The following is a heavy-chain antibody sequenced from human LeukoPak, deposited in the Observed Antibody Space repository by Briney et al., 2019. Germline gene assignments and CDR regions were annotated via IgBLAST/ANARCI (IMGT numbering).Heavy chain of an antibody. Sequence: PSRTLSLTCAVSGGSISSSNWWSWVRQPPGKGLEWIGEIYHSGSTNYNPSLKSRVTIPVDKSKNQFSLKLSSVTAADTAVYYCAREEGSYGHRVYFDYWGQGTLVTVSS. CDR1: GGSISSSNW. D-gene: IGHD5-18*01. CDR3: AREEGSYGHRVYFDY. J-gene: IGHJ4*02. V-gene: IGHV4-4*02. CDR2: IYHSGST.